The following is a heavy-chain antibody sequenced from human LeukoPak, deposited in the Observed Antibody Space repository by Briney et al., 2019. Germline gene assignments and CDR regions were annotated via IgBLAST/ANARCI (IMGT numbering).Heavy chain of an antibody. CDR2: INHSGST. J-gene: IGHJ3*02. CDR3: ARAPLYYDSSGYYYIGDAFDI. D-gene: IGHD3-22*01. CDR1: GGSFSGYY. Sequence: PSETLSLTCAVYGGSFSGYYWSWIRQPPGKGLEWIGEINHSGSTNYNPSLKSRVTISVDTSKNQFSLKLSSVTAADTAVYYCARAPLYYDSSGYYYIGDAFDIWGQGTMVTVSS. V-gene: IGHV4-34*01.